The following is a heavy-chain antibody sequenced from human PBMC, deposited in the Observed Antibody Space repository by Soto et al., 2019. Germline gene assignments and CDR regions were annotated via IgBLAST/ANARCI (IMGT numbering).Heavy chain of an antibody. CDR3: ARDDKAGYFDWIAKMGYYYGMDV. CDR1: GFTFSSYA. CDR2: ISYDGSNK. Sequence: GGSLRLSCAASGFTFSSYAMHWDRQAPGKGLEWVAVISYDGSNKYYADSVKGRFTISRDNSKNTLYLQMNSLRAEDTAVYYCARDDKAGYFDWIAKMGYYYGMDVWGQGTTVTVSS. D-gene: IGHD3-9*01. J-gene: IGHJ6*02. V-gene: IGHV3-30-3*01.